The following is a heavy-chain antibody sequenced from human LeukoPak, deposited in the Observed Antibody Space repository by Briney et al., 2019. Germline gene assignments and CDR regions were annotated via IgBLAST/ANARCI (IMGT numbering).Heavy chain of an antibody. D-gene: IGHD6-6*01. CDR1: GGTFTSYG. J-gene: IGHJ4*02. V-gene: IGHV1-18*01. Sequence: ASVKVSCKASGGTFTSYGISWVRQAPGQGLEWMGWISAYNGNTNYAQKLQGRVTMTTDTSTSTAYMELRSLRSDDTAVYYCAYSSSSVSFDYWGQGTLVTVSS. CDR3: AYSSSSVSFDY. CDR2: ISAYNGNT.